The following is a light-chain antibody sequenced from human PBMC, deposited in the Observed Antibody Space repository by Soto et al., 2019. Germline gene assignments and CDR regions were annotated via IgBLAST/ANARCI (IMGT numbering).Light chain of an antibody. Sequence: DIVMTQSPLSLPVTPGEPASISCSSSQSLLQSNGYNYLDWYLQKPGQSPQLLIYFGSYRASGVPDRFSGSGSGRDFTLKIRGVEDEDVGVYYCRRSQQSPPTFGQGTKVEI. V-gene: IGKV2-28*01. J-gene: IGKJ1*01. CDR3: RRSQQSPPT. CDR1: QSLLQSNGYNY. CDR2: FGS.